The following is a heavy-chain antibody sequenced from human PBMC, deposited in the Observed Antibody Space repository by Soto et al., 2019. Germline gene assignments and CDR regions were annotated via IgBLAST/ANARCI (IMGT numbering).Heavy chain of an antibody. Sequence: QVQLVESGGGVVQPGRSLRLSCAASGFTFSSYAMHWVRQAPGEGLEWVAVISYDGSNEHYADSVKGRFTISRDNSKNTLFLQMDSLRAEDTAVYYCARVFPTRYCSSPSCYGNYYYYALDVWGQGTTVTVSS. CDR2: ISYDGSNE. J-gene: IGHJ6*02. V-gene: IGHV3-30-3*01. D-gene: IGHD2-2*01. CDR3: ARVFPTRYCSSPSCYGNYYYYALDV. CDR1: GFTFSSYA.